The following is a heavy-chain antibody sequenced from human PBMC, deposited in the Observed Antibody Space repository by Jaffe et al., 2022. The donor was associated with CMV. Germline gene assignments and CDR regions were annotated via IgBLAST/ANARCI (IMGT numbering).Heavy chain of an antibody. CDR2: IKQDGSEK. CDR3: AREGDSSSWYVGWFDP. Sequence: EVQLVESGGGLVQPGGSLRLSCAASGFTFSSYWMSWVRQAPGKGLEWVANIKQDGSEKYYVDSVKGRFTISRDNAKNSLYLQMNSLRAEDTAVYYCAREGDSSSWYVGWFDPWGQGTLVTVSS. J-gene: IGHJ5*02. V-gene: IGHV3-7*03. CDR1: GFTFSSYW. D-gene: IGHD6-13*01.